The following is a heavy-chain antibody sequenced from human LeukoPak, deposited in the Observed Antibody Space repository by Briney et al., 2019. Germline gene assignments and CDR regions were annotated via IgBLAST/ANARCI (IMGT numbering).Heavy chain of an antibody. CDR3: ARVEGIAAAGIDY. D-gene: IGHD6-13*01. Sequence: GGSLRLSCAASGLTLSSYSMNWVRQAPGKGLEWVSSISSSSSYIYYADSVKGRFTISRDNAKNSLYLQMNSLRAEDTAVYYCARVEGIAAAGIDYWGQGTLVTVSS. V-gene: IGHV3-21*01. CDR1: GLTLSSYS. J-gene: IGHJ4*02. CDR2: ISSSSSYI.